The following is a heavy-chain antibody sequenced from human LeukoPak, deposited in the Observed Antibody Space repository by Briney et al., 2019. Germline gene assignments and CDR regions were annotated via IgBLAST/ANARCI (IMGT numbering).Heavy chain of an antibody. J-gene: IGHJ6*02. D-gene: IGHD3-9*01. Sequence: GSLRLFCAASGFTFYDYAMHWVRQAPGKGLEWVFSICGDGGSTYYADSVKGRFTISRDNSKNSLYLQMNSLRTEDTALYYCAKDVLDWRPNHHGMDVWGQGTTVTVSS. V-gene: IGHV3-43*02. CDR3: AKDVLDWRPNHHGMDV. CDR2: ICGDGGST. CDR1: GFTFYDYA.